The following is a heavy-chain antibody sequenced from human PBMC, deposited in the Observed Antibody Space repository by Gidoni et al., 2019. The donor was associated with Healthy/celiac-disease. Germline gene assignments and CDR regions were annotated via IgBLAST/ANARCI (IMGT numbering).Heavy chain of an antibody. CDR2: IYYSGST. CDR3: ASGPYYYDSSGYYYNWFDP. D-gene: IGHD3-22*01. Sequence: QVQLQESGPGLVKPSETLSLTCTVSGGSISSYYWSWIRQPPGKGLEWIGYIYYSGSTNYNPSLKSRVTISVDTSKNQFSLKLSSVTAADTAVYYCASGPYYYDSSGYYYNWFDPWGQGTLVTVSS. J-gene: IGHJ5*02. V-gene: IGHV4-59*01. CDR1: GGSISSYY.